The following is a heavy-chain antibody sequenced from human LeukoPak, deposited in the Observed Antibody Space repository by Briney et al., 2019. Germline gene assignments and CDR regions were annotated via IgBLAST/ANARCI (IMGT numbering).Heavy chain of an antibody. Sequence: SETLPLTCTVSGASISSYYWSWIRQPAGKGLEWIGRIYASGSTSYNPSLKSRVTMSVDTSKNQFSLKLSSVTAADTAVYYCASYTGSYAYYGYWGQGTLVTVSS. D-gene: IGHD1-26*01. V-gene: IGHV4-4*07. CDR1: GASISSYY. CDR2: IYASGST. J-gene: IGHJ4*02. CDR3: ASYTGSYAYYGY.